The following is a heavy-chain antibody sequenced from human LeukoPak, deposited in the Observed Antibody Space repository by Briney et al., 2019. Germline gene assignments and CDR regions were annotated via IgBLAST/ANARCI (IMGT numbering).Heavy chain of an antibody. D-gene: IGHD1-26*01. CDR3: VVHSVSSCY. J-gene: IGHJ4*02. CDR1: GFTFSSYE. CDR2: ISSGDTTI. V-gene: IGHV3-48*03. Sequence: GGSLRLSCAASGFTFSSYEMNWVRQAPGKGLEWISYISSGDTTIYYADSVKGRFTISRDNAKTSLYLQMNSLRAEDTAVYYCVVHSVSSCYWGQGTLVIVSS.